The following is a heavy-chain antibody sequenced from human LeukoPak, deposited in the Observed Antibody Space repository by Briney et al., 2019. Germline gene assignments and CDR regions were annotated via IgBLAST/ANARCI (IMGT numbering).Heavy chain of an antibody. J-gene: IGHJ4*02. CDR1: GFTFRTYE. V-gene: IGHV3-21*01. CDR2: ISSSSSYI. Sequence: PGGSLRLSCAASGFTFRTYEMNWVRQAPGKGLEWVSSISSSSSYIYYADSVKGRFTISRDNAKNSLYLQMNSLRAEDTAVYYCARVRFDYYDSSGYYSDYWGQGTLVTVSS. D-gene: IGHD3-22*01. CDR3: ARVRFDYYDSSGYYSDY.